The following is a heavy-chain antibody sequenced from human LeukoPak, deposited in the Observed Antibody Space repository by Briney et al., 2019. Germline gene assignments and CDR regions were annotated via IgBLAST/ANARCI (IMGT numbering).Heavy chain of an antibody. D-gene: IGHD3-10*01. J-gene: IGHJ6*02. CDR3: ARDHSYYFGSQTSTLDV. Sequence: SETLSLTCAVYGGSFSGYYWSWIRQPPGKGLEWIGEINHSGSTNYNPSLKSRVTISVDTSKNRFSLKLNSVTAADTAVYYCARDHSYYFGSQTSTLDVWGQGTAVTVSS. CDR2: INHSGST. V-gene: IGHV4-34*01. CDR1: GGSFSGYY.